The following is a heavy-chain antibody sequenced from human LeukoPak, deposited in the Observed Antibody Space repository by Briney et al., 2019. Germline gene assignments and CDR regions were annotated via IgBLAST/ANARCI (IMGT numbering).Heavy chain of an antibody. CDR2: ISYDGSNK. CDR1: GFTFSSYG. CDR3: ANDNSGSLGGYFDY. Sequence: GGSLRLSCAASGFTFSSYGMHWVRQAPGKGLEWVAVISYDGSNKYYADSVKGRFTISRDNSKNTLYLQMNSLRAEDTAVYYCANDNSGSLGGYFDYWGQGTLVTVSS. J-gene: IGHJ4*02. D-gene: IGHD1-26*01. V-gene: IGHV3-30*18.